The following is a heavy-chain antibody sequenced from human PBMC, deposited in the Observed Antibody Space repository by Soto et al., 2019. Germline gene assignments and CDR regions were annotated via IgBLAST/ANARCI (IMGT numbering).Heavy chain of an antibody. Sequence: QVQLLESGPGLVKPSETLALTCNVSGSPINGFFWSWVRQPAGKGLEWIGRIYASGTTDFNPSLKSRVRMSVDVSKKQVFLTLTAVSAADTAVYYCVRDGSKTLREWFDHWGGGLSVTVSS. CDR3: VRDGSKTLREWFDH. D-gene: IGHD3-16*01. CDR2: IYASGTT. J-gene: IGHJ5*02. V-gene: IGHV4-4*07. CDR1: GSPINGFF.